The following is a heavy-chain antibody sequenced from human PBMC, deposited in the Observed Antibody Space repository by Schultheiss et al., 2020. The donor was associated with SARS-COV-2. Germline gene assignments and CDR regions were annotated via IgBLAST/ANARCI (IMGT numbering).Heavy chain of an antibody. V-gene: IGHV4-38-2*01. Sequence: SETLSLTCAVSGYSISSGYYWGWIRQPPGKGLEWIGEINHSGSTNYNPSLKSRVTISVDTSKNQFSLKLSSVTAADTAVYYCARAQYYYGSGSYYMGYYFDYWGQGTLVTVSS. CDR1: GYSISSGYY. CDR3: ARAQYYYGSGSYYMGYYFDY. CDR2: INHSGST. D-gene: IGHD3-10*01. J-gene: IGHJ4*02.